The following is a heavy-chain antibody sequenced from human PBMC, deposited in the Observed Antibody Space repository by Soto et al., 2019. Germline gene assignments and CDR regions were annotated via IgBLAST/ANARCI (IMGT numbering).Heavy chain of an antibody. V-gene: IGHV3-74*01. CDR1: GFTCTHYR. CDR3: ARAGDWNYVQDF. D-gene: IGHD1-7*01. J-gene: IGHJ4*02. CDR2: INSDGSNI. Sequence: PGGSLRLSCVASGFTCTHYRIHWVRQAPGKGLEWVARINSDGSNINYADSVKGRFTISRDNSKNTVFLQMHSLTDDDSALYFCARAGDWNYVQDFWGQGTLVTVSS.